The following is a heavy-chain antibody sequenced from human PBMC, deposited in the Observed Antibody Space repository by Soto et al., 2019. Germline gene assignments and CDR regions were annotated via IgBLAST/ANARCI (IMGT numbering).Heavy chain of an antibody. J-gene: IGHJ4*02. CDR3: AKRSSSSTFDY. D-gene: IGHD6-6*01. V-gene: IGHV3-23*01. Sequence: EVPLLESGGGLVQPGESLRLSCAASGFTFSSYGMSWVRQAPGKGLEWVSVISGSDDSTYYADSVKGRFTISRDNSKNTLYLQMNSLRAEDTAVYYCAKRSSSSTFDYWGQGTLVTVSS. CDR2: ISGSDDST. CDR1: GFTFSSYG.